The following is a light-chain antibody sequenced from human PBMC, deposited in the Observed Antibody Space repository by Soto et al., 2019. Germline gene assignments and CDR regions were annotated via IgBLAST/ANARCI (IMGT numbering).Light chain of an antibody. J-gene: IGKJ1*01. Sequence: AIQMTQSPSSLSASVADGVSISCRASEGIGSALAWYQQRPGRAPRLLIFEASTLESGVPSRFSGSGFGTDFTLTISSLQPEDFATDYCQQFSNYPRTFGQGTKVDI. CDR3: QQFSNYPRT. CDR1: EGIGSA. CDR2: EAS. V-gene: IGKV1D-13*01.